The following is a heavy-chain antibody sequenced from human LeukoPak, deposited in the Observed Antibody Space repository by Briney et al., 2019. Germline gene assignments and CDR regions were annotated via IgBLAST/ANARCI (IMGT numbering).Heavy chain of an antibody. CDR2: IIPIFGTA. V-gene: IGHV1-69*01. Sequence: SVKVSCKASGGTFSSYAISWVRQAPGQGLEWMGGIIPIFGTANYAQRFQGRVTITADESTSTAYMELSSLRSEDTAVYYCARVGVDTAMVTYYYFDYWGQGTLVTVSS. D-gene: IGHD5-18*01. CDR3: ARVGVDTAMVTYYYFDY. CDR1: GGTFSSYA. J-gene: IGHJ4*02.